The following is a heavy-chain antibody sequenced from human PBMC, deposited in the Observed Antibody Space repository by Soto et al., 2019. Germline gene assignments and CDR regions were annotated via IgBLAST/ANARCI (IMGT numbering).Heavy chain of an antibody. CDR2: FDPEDGET. Sequence: EAHKPASVKVSCKVSGYTLTELSMHWVRQAPGKGLEWMGGFDPEDGETIYAQKFQGRVTMTEDTSTDTAYMELSSLRSEDTAVYYCATTLGTNEKVDYWGQGTLVTVSS. D-gene: IGHD1-1*01. V-gene: IGHV1-24*01. CDR3: ATTLGTNEKVDY. CDR1: GYTLTELS. J-gene: IGHJ4*02.